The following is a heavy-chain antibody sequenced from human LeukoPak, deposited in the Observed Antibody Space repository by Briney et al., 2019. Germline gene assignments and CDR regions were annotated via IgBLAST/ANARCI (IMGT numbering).Heavy chain of an antibody. CDR2: IYYSGST. CDR3: ARENGVVAENWFDP. D-gene: IGHD2-15*01. Sequence: NTSETLSLTCTVSGGSISSYSWSWIRQPPGKGLEWIGYIYYSGSTNYNPSLKSRVTISVDTSKNQFSLKLSSVTAADTAVYYCARENGVVAENWFDPWGQGTLVTVSS. V-gene: IGHV4-59*01. J-gene: IGHJ5*02. CDR1: GGSISSYS.